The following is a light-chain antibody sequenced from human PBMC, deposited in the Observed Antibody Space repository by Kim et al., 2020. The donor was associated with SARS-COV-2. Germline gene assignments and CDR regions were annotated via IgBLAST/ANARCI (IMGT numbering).Light chain of an antibody. CDR1: HNMDTT. Sequence: PGESATLPCRAVHNMDTTFAWYRQPPAQPPRLLIYDAAIGAAGIPDRFSGSGSGTDFTLTSGSLAPEDFAVYYCQQQGNWHPALTFGGGTKVDIK. V-gene: IGKV3D-11*02. J-gene: IGKJ4*01. CDR3: QQQGNWHPALT. CDR2: DAA.